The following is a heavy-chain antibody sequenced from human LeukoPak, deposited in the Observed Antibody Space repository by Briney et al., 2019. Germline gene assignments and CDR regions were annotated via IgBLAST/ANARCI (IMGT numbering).Heavy chain of an antibody. D-gene: IGHD1-1*01. J-gene: IGHJ4*01. CDR3: ARDNPGTGVFDY. Sequence: SETLSLTCTVSGYSISSGYYWGWIRQPPGKGLEWIGSIYHSGSTYYNPSLKSRVTISVDTSKNQFSLKLSSVTAADTAVYYCARDNPGTGVFDYWGQEPWSPSPQ. CDR1: GYSISSGYY. V-gene: IGHV4-38-2*02. CDR2: IYHSGST.